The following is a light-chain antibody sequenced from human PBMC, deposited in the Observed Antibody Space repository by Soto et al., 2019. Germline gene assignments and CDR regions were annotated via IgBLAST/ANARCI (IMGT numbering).Light chain of an antibody. CDR1: QDIRTS. Sequence: DIQMTQSPSSLSASVGARVSITCQASQDIRTSLSWFQQKPGRAPKLLIYGASNLEAGAPSRFRGSGSGTDFTFTISSLQPEAIATYYCQQYDSLPPFTFGPGTKVDIK. V-gene: IGKV1-33*01. CDR2: GAS. J-gene: IGKJ3*01. CDR3: QQYDSLPPFT.